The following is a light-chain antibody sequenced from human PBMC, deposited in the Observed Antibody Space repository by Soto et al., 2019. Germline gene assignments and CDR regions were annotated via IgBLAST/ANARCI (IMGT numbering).Light chain of an antibody. CDR2: AAS. CDR1: QGISSY. CDR3: QQYNSYSPT. J-gene: IGKJ1*01. Sequence: AIRMTQSPSSFSASTGDRVTITCRASQGISSYLAWYQQKPGKAPKLLIYAASTLQSGVPSRFSGSGSGTEFTLTISSLQPDDFATYYCQQYNSYSPTFGQGTKV. V-gene: IGKV1-8*01.